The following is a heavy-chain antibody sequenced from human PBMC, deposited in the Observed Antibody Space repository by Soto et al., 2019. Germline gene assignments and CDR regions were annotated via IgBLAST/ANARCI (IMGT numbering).Heavy chain of an antibody. D-gene: IGHD6-13*01. V-gene: IGHV3-23*01. CDR2: ISGSGGST. CDR3: AKAKDSSSWYPVYFKH. J-gene: IGHJ1*01. Sequence: EVQLLESGGGLVQPGGSLRLSCAASGFTFSSYAMSWVRQAPGKGLEWVSAISGSGGSTYYADSVKGRFTISRDNSKNTLYQQMNRLRVEDTAVYSCAKAKDSSSWYPVYFKHWGQGTLVSVSS. CDR1: GFTFSSYA.